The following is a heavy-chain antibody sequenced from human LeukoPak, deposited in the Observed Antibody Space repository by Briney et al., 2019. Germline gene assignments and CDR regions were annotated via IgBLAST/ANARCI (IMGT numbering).Heavy chain of an antibody. V-gene: IGHV1-18*01. CDR2: ISAYNGNT. J-gene: IGHJ4*02. D-gene: IGHD3-3*01. Sequence: GASVKVSCKASGYTFTSYGISWVRQAPGQGLEWMGWISAYNGNTNYAQKLQGRVTMTTDTPTSTAYMELRSLRSDDTAVYYCARDLAERRDYDFWSGYYTPVGYWGQGTLVTVSS. CDR1: GYTFTSYG. CDR3: ARDLAERRDYDFWSGYYTPVGY.